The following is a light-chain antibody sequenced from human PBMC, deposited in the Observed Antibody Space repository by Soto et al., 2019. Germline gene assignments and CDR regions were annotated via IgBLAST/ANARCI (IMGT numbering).Light chain of an antibody. V-gene: IGKV1-5*03. CDR1: QSISSW. CDR2: KAS. J-gene: IGKJ1*01. Sequence: DIQMTQSPSTLSASVGDRVIITCRASQSISSWLAWYQQKPGKAPKLMIYKASSLEIGVPSRFSGSGSGTEFTLTISSLQPDDFATYYCQQYNSYTWTFGQGTKVEIK. CDR3: QQYNSYTWT.